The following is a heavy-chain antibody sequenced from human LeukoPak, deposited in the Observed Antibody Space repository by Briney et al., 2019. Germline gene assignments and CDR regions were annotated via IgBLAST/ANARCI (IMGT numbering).Heavy chain of an antibody. D-gene: IGHD1-1*01. J-gene: IGHJ4*02. CDR1: GYTFTSYD. CDR2: INPNSGDT. Sequence: ASVKVSCKASGYTFTSYDINWVRQAPGQGLEWMGLINPNSGDTNYAQKFQGRVTMTWDTSISTAYMELSRLRSDDTAVYYCATDGEGRTTFDYWGQGTLITVSS. CDR3: ATDGEGRTTFDY. V-gene: IGHV1-2*02.